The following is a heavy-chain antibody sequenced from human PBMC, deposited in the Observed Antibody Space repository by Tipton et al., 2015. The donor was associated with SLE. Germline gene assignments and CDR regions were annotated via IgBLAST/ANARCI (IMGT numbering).Heavy chain of an antibody. CDR2: IRYDGSHK. Sequence: SGFTFSSYGMHWVRQAPGKGLEWVAFIRYDGSHKYYSDSVKGRCTISRDNSKNTLYVQMNSLRGEDTAVYYCAKDTPEAYYDFWGGYYARPAVGMYGMDVWGQGTTVTVSS. CDR1: GFTFSSYG. CDR3: AKDTPEAYYDFWGGYYARPAVGMYGMDV. V-gene: IGHV3-30*02. J-gene: IGHJ6*02. D-gene: IGHD3-3*01.